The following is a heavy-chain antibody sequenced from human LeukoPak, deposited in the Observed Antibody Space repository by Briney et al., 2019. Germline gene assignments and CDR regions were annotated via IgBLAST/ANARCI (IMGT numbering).Heavy chain of an antibody. Sequence: GGSLRLSCAASGFTFSSHAMIWVRQAPGKGLEWVSTISGHGDTTYDADSVKGRFTISRDNSKNTMFLQMSSLRAEDTAIYYCAKAIGSRGYWYERGADYWGQGTLVTVSS. J-gene: IGHJ4*02. CDR3: AKAIGSRGYWYERGADY. V-gene: IGHV3-23*01. CDR1: GFTFSSHA. D-gene: IGHD3-22*01. CDR2: ISGHGDTT.